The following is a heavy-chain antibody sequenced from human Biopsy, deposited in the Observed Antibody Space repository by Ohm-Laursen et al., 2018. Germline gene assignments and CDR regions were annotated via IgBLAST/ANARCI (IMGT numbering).Heavy chain of an antibody. CDR3: ARFDNGFDK. J-gene: IGHJ4*02. CDR2: MNPDSGNT. CDR1: GYPFTFYE. D-gene: IGHD2-8*01. V-gene: IGHV1-8*01. Sequence: SVKVSCKTSGYPFTFYEINWARQATGQGLEWLGWMNPDSGNTGSAQKFHDRVTMTMNTSINTAYLELSSLRSEDTAVYYCARFDNGFDKWGQGTLVTVSS.